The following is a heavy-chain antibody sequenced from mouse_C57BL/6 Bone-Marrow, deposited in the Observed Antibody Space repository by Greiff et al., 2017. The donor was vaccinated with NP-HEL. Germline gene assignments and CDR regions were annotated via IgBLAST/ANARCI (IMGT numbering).Heavy chain of an antibody. CDR2: IHPNSGST. CDR1: GYTFTSYW. CDR3: ARGSHYYCSFDY. J-gene: IGHJ2*01. D-gene: IGHD1-2*01. Sequence: QVQLQQPGAEPVKPGASVKLSCKASGYTFTSYWMHWVKQRPGQGLEWIGMIHPNSGSTNYNEKFKSKATLTVDKSSSTAYMQLSSLTSEDSAVYYCARGSHYYCSFDYWGQGTTLTVSS. V-gene: IGHV1-64*01.